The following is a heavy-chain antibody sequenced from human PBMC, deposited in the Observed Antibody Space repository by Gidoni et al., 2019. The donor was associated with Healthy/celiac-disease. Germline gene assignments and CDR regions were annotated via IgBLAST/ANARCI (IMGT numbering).Heavy chain of an antibody. CDR3: APASRYHWYCDL. CDR1: GYTFTDYY. V-gene: IGHV1-69-2*01. J-gene: IGHJ2*01. D-gene: IGHD3-9*01. Sequence: EVQLVQSGAEVKKPGATVNISCKVSGYTFTDYYMHWVQQAPGKGLEWMGLVDPEDGETRYAEKCQGRVTITADTSTDTAYMELSSLRSEDTAVYYCAPASRYHWYCDLWGRGTLVTVSS. CDR2: VDPEDGET.